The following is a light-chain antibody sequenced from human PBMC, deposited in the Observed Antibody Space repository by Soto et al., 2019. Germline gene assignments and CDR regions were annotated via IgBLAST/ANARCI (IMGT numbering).Light chain of an antibody. J-gene: IGKJ1*01. V-gene: IGKV1-39*01. CDR1: QSISSY. Sequence: DIQMTQSPSSLSASVGDRVTITCRASQSISSYLNWYQQKPGKAPKLLIYAASSLRSGVPSRFSGSGSGTDFTLTISSLQPEDFATYYCKQSYSTPWTFGQGTKVDIK. CDR3: KQSYSTPWT. CDR2: AAS.